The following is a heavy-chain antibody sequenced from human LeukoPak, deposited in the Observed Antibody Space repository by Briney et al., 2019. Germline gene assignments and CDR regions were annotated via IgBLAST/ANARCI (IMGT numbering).Heavy chain of an antibody. CDR2: IIPIFGTA. CDR1: GGTFSSYA. V-gene: IGHV1-69*13. D-gene: IGHD5-18*01. Sequence: GASVKVSCKASGGTFSSYAISWVRQAPGQGLEWMGGIIPIFGTANYAQKFQGRVTITADEPTSTAYMELSSMRSEDTAVYYCARADVDTALFDYWGQGTLVTVSS. CDR3: ARADVDTALFDY. J-gene: IGHJ4*02.